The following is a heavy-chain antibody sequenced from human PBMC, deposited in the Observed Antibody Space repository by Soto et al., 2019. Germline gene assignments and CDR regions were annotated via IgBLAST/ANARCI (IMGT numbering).Heavy chain of an antibody. D-gene: IGHD1-26*01. J-gene: IGHJ6*04. Sequence: EVQLVESGGGLVQPGVSLRLSCAASGFTFSSYDMHWVRQATGKGLEWVSAIGTAGDTYYPGSVKGRFTITRENAKNSLYLQMNRLRAEDTAVYYCARAGWEQLQSQYYYYGMDVWGKGTTVTVSS. CDR3: ARAGWEQLQSQYYYYGMDV. CDR1: GFTFSSYD. V-gene: IGHV3-13*01. CDR2: IGTAGDT.